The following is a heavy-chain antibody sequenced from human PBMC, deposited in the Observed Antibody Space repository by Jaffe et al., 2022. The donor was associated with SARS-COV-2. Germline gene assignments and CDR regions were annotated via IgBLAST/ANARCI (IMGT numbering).Heavy chain of an antibody. V-gene: IGHV4-34*01. CDR2: INHSGST. J-gene: IGHJ3*02. CDR1: GGSFSGYY. D-gene: IGHD2-2*01. Sequence: QVQLQQWGAGLLKPSETLSLTCAVYGGSFSGYYWSWIRQPPGKGLEWIGEINHSGSTNYNPSLKSRVTISVDTSKNQFSLKLTSVTAADTAVYYCARPTDCSSTTCSAAFDIWGQGTMVTVSS. CDR3: ARPTDCSSTTCSAAFDI.